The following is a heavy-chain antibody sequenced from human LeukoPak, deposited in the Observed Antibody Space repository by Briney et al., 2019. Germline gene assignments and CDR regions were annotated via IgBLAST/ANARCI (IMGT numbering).Heavy chain of an antibody. J-gene: IGHJ4*02. CDR2: INHSGST. CDR1: GGSFSGYY. CDR3: AGDSSGYGRVFDY. V-gene: IGHV4-34*01. D-gene: IGHD3-22*01. Sequence: SETLSLTCAVYGGSFSGYYWSWIRQPPGKGLEWIGEINHSGSTNYNPSLKSRVTISVDTSKNQFSLKLSSVTAADTAVYYCAGDSSGYGRVFDYWGQGTLVTVSS.